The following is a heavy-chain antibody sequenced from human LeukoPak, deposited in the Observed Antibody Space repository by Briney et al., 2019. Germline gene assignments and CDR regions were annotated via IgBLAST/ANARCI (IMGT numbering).Heavy chain of an antibody. Sequence: ASVKVSCKASGYTFTSYAMHWVRQAPGQRLEWMGWINAGNGNTKYSQKFQGRVTITRDTSTSTAYMELRSLRSDDTAVYYCACSFAHCSSTSCYPGYFQHWGQGTLVTVSS. CDR2: INAGNGNT. CDR1: GYTFTSYA. J-gene: IGHJ1*01. CDR3: ACSFAHCSSTSCYPGYFQH. D-gene: IGHD2-2*01. V-gene: IGHV1-3*01.